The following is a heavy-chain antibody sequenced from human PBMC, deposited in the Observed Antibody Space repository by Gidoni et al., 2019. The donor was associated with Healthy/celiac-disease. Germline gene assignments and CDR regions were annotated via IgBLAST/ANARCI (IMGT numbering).Heavy chain of an antibody. CDR2: INHSGST. CDR3: ARGLGVVVVAATHFDY. CDR1: GGSFSGYY. D-gene: IGHD2-15*01. Sequence: QVQLQQWGAGLLKPSETLSLTCAVYGGSFSGYYWSWIRQPPGKGLEWIGEINHSGSTNYNPSLKSRVTISVDTSKNQFSLKLSSVTAADTAVYYCARGLGVVVVAATHFDYWGQGTLVTVSS. V-gene: IGHV4-34*01. J-gene: IGHJ4*02.